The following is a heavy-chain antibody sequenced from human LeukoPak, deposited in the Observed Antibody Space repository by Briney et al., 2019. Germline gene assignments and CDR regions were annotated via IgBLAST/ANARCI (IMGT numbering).Heavy chain of an antibody. D-gene: IGHD5-12*01. CDR3: ARGRGYSGYDPFDY. CDR1: GGTFSSYA. Sequence: SVKVSCKASGGTFSSYAISWVRQAPGQGLEWMGGIIPIFGTANYAQKFQGRVTITADKSTSTAYMELSSLRSEDTAVYYCARGRGYSGYDPFDYWGQGTLVTVSS. V-gene: IGHV1-69*06. CDR2: IIPIFGTA. J-gene: IGHJ4*02.